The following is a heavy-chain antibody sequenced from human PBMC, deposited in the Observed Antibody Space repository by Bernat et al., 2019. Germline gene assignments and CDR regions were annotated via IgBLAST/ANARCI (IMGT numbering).Heavy chain of an antibody. CDR1: GGSISSYY. Sequence: QVQLQESGPGLVKPSETLSLTCTVSGGSISSYYWSWIRQPPGKGLEWIGYIYYSGSTNYNPSLKSRVTISVDTSKIQFSLKLTSVTAADTAVYYCASVFGGNSAYWYFDLWGRGTLVTVSS. V-gene: IGHV4-59*01. CDR2: IYYSGST. J-gene: IGHJ2*01. D-gene: IGHD4-23*01. CDR3: ASVFGGNSAYWYFDL.